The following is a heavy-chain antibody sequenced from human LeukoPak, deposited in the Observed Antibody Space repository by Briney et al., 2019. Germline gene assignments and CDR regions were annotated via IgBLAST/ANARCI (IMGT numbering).Heavy chain of an antibody. J-gene: IGHJ6*02. CDR3: AREGRYFDWSEDYYGMDV. CDR2: IIPILGIA. CDR1: GGTFSSYA. D-gene: IGHD3-9*01. Sequence: ASVKVSCKASGGTFSSYAISWVRQAPGQGLEWMGRIIPILGIANYAQKFQGRVTITADKSTSTAYMELSSLRSEDTAVYDCAREGRYFDWSEDYYGMDVWGQGTTVTVSS. V-gene: IGHV1-69*04.